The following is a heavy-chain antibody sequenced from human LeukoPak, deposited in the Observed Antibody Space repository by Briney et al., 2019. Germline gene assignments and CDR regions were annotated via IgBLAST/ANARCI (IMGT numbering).Heavy chain of an antibody. Sequence: SVKVSCKASGGTFSSYAISWVRQAPGQGLEWMGGIIPIFGTANYAQKFQGRVTITTDESTSTAYMELSSLRSEDTAVYYCARGSSGYNWNYRLDYWGQGTLVTVSS. CDR2: IIPIFGTA. CDR3: ARGSSGYNWNYRLDY. J-gene: IGHJ4*02. CDR1: GGTFSSYA. D-gene: IGHD1-7*01. V-gene: IGHV1-69*05.